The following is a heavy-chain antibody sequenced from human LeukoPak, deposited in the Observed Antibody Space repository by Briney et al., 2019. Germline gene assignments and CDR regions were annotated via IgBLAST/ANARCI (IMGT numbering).Heavy chain of an antibody. CDR3: ARARAVAGSDY. CDR2: INSDGSST. J-gene: IGHJ4*02. V-gene: IGHV3-74*01. CDR1: GFPFSSYW. Sequence: GSPRLSCAASGFPFSSYWMHWVRQAPGKGLVWVSRINSDGSSTSYADSVKGRFTISRDNAKNTLYLQMNSLRAEDTAVYYCARARAVAGSDYWGQGTLVTVSS. D-gene: IGHD6-19*01.